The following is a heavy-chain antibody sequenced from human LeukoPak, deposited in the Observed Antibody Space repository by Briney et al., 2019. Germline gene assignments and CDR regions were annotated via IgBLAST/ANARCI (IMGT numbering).Heavy chain of an antibody. CDR2: ISYDGSKK. D-gene: IGHD2-21*02. Sequence: GRSLRLSCAASGFTFRGYAMHWVRQAPGKGLEWVAVISYDGSKKYYADSVTGRFTVSRDNSNNTLYLQVNGLSTEDTAVYYCARAGTANDGFDMWGQGTMVTVSS. J-gene: IGHJ3*02. V-gene: IGHV3-30*04. CDR1: GFTFRGYA. CDR3: ARAGTANDGFDM.